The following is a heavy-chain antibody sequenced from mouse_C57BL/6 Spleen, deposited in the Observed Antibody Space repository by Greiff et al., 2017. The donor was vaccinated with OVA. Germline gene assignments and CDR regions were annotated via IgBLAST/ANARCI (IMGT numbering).Heavy chain of an antibody. CDR1: GFTFSSYA. CDR3: ARDDTTVIMDY. CDR2: ISDGGSYT. V-gene: IGHV5-4*01. D-gene: IGHD1-1*01. Sequence: VQRVESGGGLVKPGGSLQLSCAASGFTFSSYAMSWVRQTPEKRLEWVATISDGGSYTYYPDNVKGRFTNSRDNAKNNLYLQMSHLKSEDTAMYYCARDDTTVIMDYWGQGTSVTVSS. J-gene: IGHJ4*01.